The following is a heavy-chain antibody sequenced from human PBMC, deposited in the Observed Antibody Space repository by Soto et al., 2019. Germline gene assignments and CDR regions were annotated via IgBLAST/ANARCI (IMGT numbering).Heavy chain of an antibody. Sequence: GSVRVSCVDFGFSVSSKYMSWVRQAPGKGLEWVSVIYSGGSTYYADSVKGRFTISRDNSKNTLYLQMNSLRAEDTAVYYCARALGYSYGTTLKNDGMDVWGQGTTVTVSS. CDR2: IYSGGST. D-gene: IGHD5-18*01. J-gene: IGHJ6*02. CDR1: GFSVSSKY. V-gene: IGHV3-53*01. CDR3: ARALGYSYGTTLKNDGMDV.